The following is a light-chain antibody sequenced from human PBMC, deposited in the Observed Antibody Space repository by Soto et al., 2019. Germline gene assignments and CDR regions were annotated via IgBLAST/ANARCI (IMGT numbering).Light chain of an antibody. V-gene: IGLV1-44*01. CDR1: RSNIGSNA. CDR2: SNN. Sequence: QSVLTQPPSASGTPGPRVTISCSGSRSNIGSNAVNWYQQLPGTAPKLLIYSNNQRPSGVPDRFSGSQSGTSASLAISGLQSGDEADYYCAAWDDSLNGYVFGTGTKVTVL. J-gene: IGLJ1*01. CDR3: AAWDDSLNGYV.